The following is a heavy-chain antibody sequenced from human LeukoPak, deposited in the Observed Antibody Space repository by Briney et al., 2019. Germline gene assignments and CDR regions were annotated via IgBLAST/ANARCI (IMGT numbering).Heavy chain of an antibody. CDR2: INHSGST. D-gene: IGHD3-3*01. CDR1: GGSFSGYY. CDR3: ARVTLYDFWSGNYYGIDV. V-gene: IGHV4-34*01. J-gene: IGHJ6*02. Sequence: PSETLSLTCAVYGGSFSGYYWSWIRQPPGKGLEWIGEINHSGSTNYNPSLKSRVTISVDTPKNQFSLKLSSVTAADTAVYYCARVTLYDFWSGNYYGIDVWGQGTTVTVSS.